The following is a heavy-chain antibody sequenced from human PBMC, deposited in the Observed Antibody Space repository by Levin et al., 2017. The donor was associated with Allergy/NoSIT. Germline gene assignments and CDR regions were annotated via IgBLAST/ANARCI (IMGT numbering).Heavy chain of an antibody. D-gene: IGHD3-9*01. CDR1: GFTVSSNY. Sequence: QPGGSLRLSCAASGFTVSSNYMSWVRQAPGKGLEWVSVIYSGGSTYYADSVKGRFTISRDNSKNTLYLQMNSLRAEDTAVYYCARELRYFDWLLGYFDYWGQGTLVTVSS. CDR2: IYSGGST. CDR3: ARELRYFDWLLGYFDY. V-gene: IGHV3-53*01. J-gene: IGHJ4*02.